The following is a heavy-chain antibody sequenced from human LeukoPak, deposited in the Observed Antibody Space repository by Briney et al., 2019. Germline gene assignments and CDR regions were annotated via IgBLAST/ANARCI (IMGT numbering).Heavy chain of an antibody. CDR2: IYYSGST. J-gene: IGHJ4*02. Sequence: SQTLSLTCTVSGGSISSGGYYWSWIRQHPGKGLEWIGYIYYSGSTYYNPSLKSRVTISVDTSKNQFSLKLSSVTAADTAVYYCARSEYGDYYKFDYWGQGALVSVSS. CDR1: GGSISSGGYY. CDR3: ARSEYGDYYKFDY. D-gene: IGHD4-17*01. V-gene: IGHV4-31*03.